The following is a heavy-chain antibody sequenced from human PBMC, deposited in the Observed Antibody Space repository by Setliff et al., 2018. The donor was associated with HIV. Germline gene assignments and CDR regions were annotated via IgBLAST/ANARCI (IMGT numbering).Heavy chain of an antibody. CDR2: ISRSNSYI. Sequence: GGSLRLSCAASGFPVSYYIMNWVRQAPGKWLEWVSFISRSNSYIYYGDSVKGRFTISRDNAKNSLYLQMNSLRADDTAVYYCTKDTSPQPHDFDSWGQGTLVTVSS. V-gene: IGHV3-21*01. CDR1: GFPVSYYI. D-gene: IGHD2-2*01. CDR3: TKDTSPQPHDFDS. J-gene: IGHJ4*02.